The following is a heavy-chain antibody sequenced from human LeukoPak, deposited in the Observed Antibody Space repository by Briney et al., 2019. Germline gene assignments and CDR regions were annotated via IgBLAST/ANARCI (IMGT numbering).Heavy chain of an antibody. D-gene: IGHD2-2*01. CDR1: GGSISSSSYY. Sequence: PSETLSLTCTVSGGSISSSSYYWGWIRQPPGKGLEWIGSIYYSGSTYYNPSLKSRVTISVDTSKNQFSLKLSSVTAADTAVYYCARKVRYQSGRYFDYWGQGTLVTVSS. J-gene: IGHJ4*02. CDR2: IYYSGST. CDR3: ARKVRYQSGRYFDY. V-gene: IGHV4-39*07.